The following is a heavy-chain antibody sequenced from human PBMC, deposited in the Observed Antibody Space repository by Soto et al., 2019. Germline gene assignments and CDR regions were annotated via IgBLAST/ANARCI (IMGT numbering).Heavy chain of an antibody. J-gene: IGHJ4*02. V-gene: IGHV4-31*02. CDR2: IYYSGST. D-gene: IGHD3-3*01. CDR1: GGSISSGVYY. Sequence: PSETRSRTWTVSGGSISSGVYYWIWIRQHPGKGLEWIGYIYYSGSTYYNPSLKSRVTISVDTSKNQFSLKLSSVTAADTAVYYCARGPYYDFREYFDYWGQGTLVTVSS. CDR3: ARGPYYDFREYFDY.